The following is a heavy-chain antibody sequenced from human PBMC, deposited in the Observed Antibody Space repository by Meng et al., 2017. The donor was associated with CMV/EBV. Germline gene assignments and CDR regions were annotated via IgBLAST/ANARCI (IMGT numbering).Heavy chain of an antibody. V-gene: IGHV1-2*02. D-gene: IGHD4-17*01. J-gene: IGHJ5*02. Sequence: QVHLVQSGAEVKKPGASVKVSCKASGYTLTGYCMHSVRQAPGQGLDWMGWINPSRGGTNYAQKFQGRVTMTRDTSISTAYMEMSRLRSEDTAVYYCARDPNLDYGDYYHWFDPWGQGTLVTVSS. CDR1: GYTLTGYC. CDR3: ARDPNLDYGDYYHWFDP. CDR2: INPSRGGT.